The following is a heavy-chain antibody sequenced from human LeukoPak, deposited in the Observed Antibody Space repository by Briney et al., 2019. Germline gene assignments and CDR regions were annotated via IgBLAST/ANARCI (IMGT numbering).Heavy chain of an antibody. V-gene: IGHV3-30-3*01. CDR1: GFTFSSYA. CDR3: ARDPPSFQY. CDR2: ISYDGSNK. J-gene: IGHJ1*01. Sequence: GGSLRLSCAASGFTFSSYAMHWVRQAPGKGLGWVAVISYDGSNKYYADSVKGRFTISRDNAKNSLYLQMNSLRAEDTAVYYCARDPPSFQYWGQGTLVTVSS.